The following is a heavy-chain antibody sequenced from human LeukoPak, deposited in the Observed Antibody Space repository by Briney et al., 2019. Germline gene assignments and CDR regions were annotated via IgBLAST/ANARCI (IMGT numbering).Heavy chain of an antibody. D-gene: IGHD4-17*01. CDR1: GYGFTGYY. CDR3: ARDDYGDYGTG. CDR2: INPNSGGT. J-gene: IGHJ4*02. Sequence: ASVKVSCKASGYGFTGYYMHWVRQAPGQGLEWMGWINPNSGGTNYAQKYQGRVTMTRDTSISTAYMDLSRLRSDDTAVYYCARDDYGDYGTGWGQGTLVTVSS. V-gene: IGHV1-2*02.